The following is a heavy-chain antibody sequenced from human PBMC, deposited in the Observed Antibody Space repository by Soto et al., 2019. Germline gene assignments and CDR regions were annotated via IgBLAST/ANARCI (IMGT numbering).Heavy chain of an antibody. CDR2: IYHSGST. J-gene: IGHJ4*02. V-gene: IGHV4-30-2*01. CDR3: AREKLGPAAGRHFDY. Sequence: QLQLQESGSGLVKPSQTLSLTCAVSGGSISSGGYSWSRIRQPPGKGLEWIGYIYHSGSTYYNPSLKSRVTISVDRSKNQFSLKLSSVTAADTAVYYCAREKLGPAAGRHFDYWGQGTLVTVSS. CDR1: GGSISSGGYS. D-gene: IGHD6-13*01.